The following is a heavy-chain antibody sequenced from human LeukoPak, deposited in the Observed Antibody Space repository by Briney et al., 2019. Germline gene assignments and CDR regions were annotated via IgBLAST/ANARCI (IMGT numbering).Heavy chain of an antibody. D-gene: IGHD4-17*01. J-gene: IGHJ3*02. V-gene: IGHV5-51*01. Sequence: GESLKISCRGSGYSFTSYWIGWVRQMPGKGLEWMGIIYPGDSDTRYSPSFQGQVTTSADKSISAAYLQWSSLKASDTAMYYCARRHFLPYETSFSPYGASPVGAFDIWGQGTMVTVSS. CDR2: IYPGDSDT. CDR3: ARRHFLPYETSFSPYGASPVGAFDI. CDR1: GYSFTSYW.